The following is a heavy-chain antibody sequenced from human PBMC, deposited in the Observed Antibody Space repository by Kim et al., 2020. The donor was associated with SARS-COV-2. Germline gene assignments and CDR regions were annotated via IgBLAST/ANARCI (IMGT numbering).Heavy chain of an antibody. CDR2: IVVGSGNT. D-gene: IGHD3-22*01. CDR1: GFTFTSSA. Sequence: SVKVSCKASGFTFTSSAVQWVRQARGQRLEWIGWIVVGSGNTNYAQKFQERVTITRDMSTSTAYMELSSLRSEDTAVYYCAAPSNYYDSSGYYLNYDAFGIWGQGTMVTGSS. V-gene: IGHV1-58*01. CDR3: AAPSNYYDSSGYYLNYDAFGI. J-gene: IGHJ3*02.